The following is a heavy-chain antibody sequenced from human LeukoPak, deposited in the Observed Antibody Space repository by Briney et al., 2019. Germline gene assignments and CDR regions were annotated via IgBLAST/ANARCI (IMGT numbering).Heavy chain of an antibody. J-gene: IGHJ6*02. D-gene: IGHD2-2*01. CDR2: ISYDGSNK. CDR1: GFTFSSYG. Sequence: PGGSLRLSCAASGFTFSSYGMHWVRQAPGKGLEGVAVISYDGSNKYYADSVKGRFTISRDNSKNTLYLQMNSLRAEDTAVYYCAKDRGDCSSTSCYWHYYYGMDVWGQGTTVTVSS. V-gene: IGHV3-30*18. CDR3: AKDRGDCSSTSCYWHYYYGMDV.